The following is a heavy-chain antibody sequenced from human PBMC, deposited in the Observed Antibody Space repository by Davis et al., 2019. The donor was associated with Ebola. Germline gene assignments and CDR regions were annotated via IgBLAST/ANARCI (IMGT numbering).Heavy chain of an antibody. CDR3: ARDSDAFDI. V-gene: IGHV4-59*01. CDR1: GGSISSYY. CDR2: IYYSGRT. Sequence: GSLRLSCTVSGGSISSYYWSWIRQPPGKGLEWNGFIYYSGRTNYNPSLKSRVTITLDTSKNQFSLKLTSVTAADMAVYYCARDSDAFDIWGQGTMVTVSS. J-gene: IGHJ3*02.